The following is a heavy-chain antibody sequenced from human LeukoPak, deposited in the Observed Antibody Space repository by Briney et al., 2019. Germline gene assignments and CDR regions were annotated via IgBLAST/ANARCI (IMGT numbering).Heavy chain of an antibody. CDR1: GFTFSSYW. J-gene: IGHJ3*01. D-gene: IGHD6-19*01. CDR3: ATSVAVAPNAFDV. V-gene: IGHV3-66*01. CDR2: FYGDGFT. Sequence: GGSLRLSCAASGFTFSSYWMSWVRQAPGKGLEWVSVFYGDGFTYYADSVEGRFSISRDDSKNTVYLQMNSLRAEDTAVYYCATSVAVAPNAFDVWGQGTMVTVSS.